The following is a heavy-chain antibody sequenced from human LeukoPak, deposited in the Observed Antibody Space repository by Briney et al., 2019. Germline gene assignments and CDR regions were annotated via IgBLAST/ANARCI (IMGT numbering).Heavy chain of an antibody. J-gene: IGHJ4*02. V-gene: IGHV3-21*01. D-gene: IGHD3-9*01. CDR3: ATDSPKKDTLTGYYPDY. Sequence: GGSLRLSCAASGFTFSSYSMNWVRQAPGKGLEWVSSISSSSSYIYYADSVKGRFTISRDNAKNSLYLQMNSLRAEDTAVYYCATDSPKKDTLTGYYPDYWGQGTLVTVSS. CDR1: GFTFSSYS. CDR2: ISSSSSYI.